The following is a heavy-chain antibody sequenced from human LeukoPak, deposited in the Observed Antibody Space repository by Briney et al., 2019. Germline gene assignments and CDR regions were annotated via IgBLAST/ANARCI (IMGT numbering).Heavy chain of an antibody. CDR2: TYYRSKWYN. CDR1: GDSVSSNSAA. Sequence: SQTLSLTCAISGDSVSSNSAAWNWIRQSPSRGLEWLGRTYYRSKWYNDYAVSVKSRITINPDTSKNQFSLQLNSVTPEDTAVYYCARGSDYDSSGYYMWGKSYCYGMDVWGQGTTVTVSS. CDR3: ARGSDYDSSGYYMWGKSYCYGMDV. J-gene: IGHJ6*02. D-gene: IGHD3-22*01. V-gene: IGHV6-1*01.